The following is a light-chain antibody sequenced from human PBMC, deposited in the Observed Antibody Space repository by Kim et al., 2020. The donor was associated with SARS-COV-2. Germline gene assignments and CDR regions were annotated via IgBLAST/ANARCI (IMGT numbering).Light chain of an antibody. CDR3: QQYYTTPLT. Sequence: ITYSLAWYQQRPQKAPKLLLYGASRLERGVPSTFSGGGSGTNFTLTISSLQAEDFATYYCQQYYTTPLTFGGGTKVDIK. CDR1: ITYS. J-gene: IGKJ4*01. V-gene: IGKV1-NL1*01. CDR2: GAS.